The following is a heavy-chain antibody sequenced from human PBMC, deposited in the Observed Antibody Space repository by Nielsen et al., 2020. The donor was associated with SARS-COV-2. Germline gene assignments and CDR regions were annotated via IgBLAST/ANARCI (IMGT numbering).Heavy chain of an antibody. V-gene: IGHV3-23*01. D-gene: IGHD6-13*01. J-gene: IGHJ4*02. CDR3: ARDRGGEQLEPPYY. CDR2: ISGSGGST. CDR1: GFTFSSYA. Sequence: GESLKISCAASGFTFSSYAMSWVRQAPGKGLEWVSAISGSGGSTYYADSVKGRFTISRDNSKNTLYLQMNSLRAEDTAVYYCARDRGGEQLEPPYYWGQGTLVTVSS.